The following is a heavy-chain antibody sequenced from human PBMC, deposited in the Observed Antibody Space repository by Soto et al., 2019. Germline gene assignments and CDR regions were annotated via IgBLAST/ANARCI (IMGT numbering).Heavy chain of an antibody. CDR3: ARDAYCSSTSCYRDYYYYYGMDV. Sequence: QVQLVESGGGVVQPGRSLRLSCAASGFTFSSYAMHWVRQAPGKGLEWVAVISYDGSNKYYADSVKGRFTISRDNSKNTLYLQMNSLRAEDTAVYYCARDAYCSSTSCYRDYYYYYGMDVWGQGTTVTVSS. D-gene: IGHD2-2*02. CDR2: ISYDGSNK. V-gene: IGHV3-30-3*01. J-gene: IGHJ6*02. CDR1: GFTFSSYA.